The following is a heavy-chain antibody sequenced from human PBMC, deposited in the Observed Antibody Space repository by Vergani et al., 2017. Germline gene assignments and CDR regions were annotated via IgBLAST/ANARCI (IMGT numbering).Heavy chain of an antibody. Sequence: QVQLVQSGSELKKPGASVKVSCKASGYTFTSYAMNWVRQAPGQGLEWMGWINTNTGNPTYAQGFTGRFVFSLDTSVSTAYLQISSLTAEDTAVYYCARVGDVQDHYGSGREYYGMDVWGQGTTVTVSS. D-gene: IGHD3-10*01. CDR1: GYTFTSYA. CDR2: INTNTGNP. J-gene: IGHJ6*02. CDR3: ARVGDVQDHYGSGREYYGMDV. V-gene: IGHV7-4-1*02.